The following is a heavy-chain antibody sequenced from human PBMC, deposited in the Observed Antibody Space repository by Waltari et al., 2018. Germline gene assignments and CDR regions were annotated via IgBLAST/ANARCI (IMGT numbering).Heavy chain of an antibody. CDR2: ANRTGSA. CDR1: GGSLSLYY. D-gene: IGHD3-10*01. CDR3: ARGGRTRVFGY. J-gene: IGHJ4*02. Sequence: QVQLQQWGAVLLKPSETLSLTCAVSGGSLSLYYWGWIRQTPGKGLEWIGEANRTGSATYNPSLKSRVTISVDTSKNQISLKLKSVSAADTAVYFCARGGRTRVFGYWGQGTLVTVSS. V-gene: IGHV4-34*02.